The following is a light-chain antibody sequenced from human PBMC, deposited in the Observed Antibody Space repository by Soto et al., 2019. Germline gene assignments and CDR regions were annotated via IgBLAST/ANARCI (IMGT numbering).Light chain of an antibody. J-gene: IGLJ1*01. CDR2: EVS. V-gene: IGLV2-14*01. CDR1: SSDVGGYNY. CDR3: SSYTSSSIDYV. Sequence: QSALTQPASVSGSPGQPITISCTGTSSDVGGYNYVSWYQQHPGNAPKLMIYEVSNRPSGVSNRFSGSKSGNTASLAISGLQAEDEADYYCSSYTSSSIDYVFGTGTKLTVL.